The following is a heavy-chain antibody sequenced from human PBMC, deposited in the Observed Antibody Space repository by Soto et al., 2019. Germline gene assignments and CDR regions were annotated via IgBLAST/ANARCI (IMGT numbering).Heavy chain of an antibody. CDR2: IKKDGSKI. J-gene: IGHJ3*02. D-gene: IGHD6-13*01. CDR3: ARDVSPGSSSLYREAFGI. Sequence: EVQLVESGGALVQPGGSLRLSCAASGFSFGSSWMTWVRQAPGKGLEWVANIKKDGSKINYLDSVRGRFTVSRDNAKNSLYLEMNSLRAEDTALYYCARDVSPGSSSLYREAFGIWGQGTMVTVSS. V-gene: IGHV3-7*05. CDR1: GFSFGSSW.